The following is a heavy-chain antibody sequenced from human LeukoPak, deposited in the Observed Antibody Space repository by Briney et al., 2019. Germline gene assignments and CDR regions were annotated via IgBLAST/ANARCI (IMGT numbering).Heavy chain of an antibody. Sequence: SVKVSCKASGGTFSSYAISWVRQAPGQGLEWMGGIIPIFGTANYAQKFQGRVTITTDESKSTAYMELSSLRSEDTAVYYCARVWFGELAHYYYYMDVWGKGTTVTVSS. V-gene: IGHV1-69*05. D-gene: IGHD3-10*01. CDR1: GGTFSSYA. CDR3: ARVWFGELAHYYYYMDV. J-gene: IGHJ6*03. CDR2: IIPIFGTA.